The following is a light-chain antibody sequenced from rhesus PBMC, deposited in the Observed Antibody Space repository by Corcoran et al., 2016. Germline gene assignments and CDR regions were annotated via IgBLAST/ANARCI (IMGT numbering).Light chain of an antibody. Sequence: DIQMTQSPSSLSASVGDRVTITCRASQGISNWLPWYQQKPGKAPKLLIYRASMLETGVPSRVIGSGSGTDFTLTISSLHPEDIATYYCQQHDNSPLTFGGGTKVEVK. J-gene: IGKJ4*01. CDR3: QQHDNSPLT. CDR2: RAS. CDR1: QGISNW. V-gene: IGKV1-69*01.